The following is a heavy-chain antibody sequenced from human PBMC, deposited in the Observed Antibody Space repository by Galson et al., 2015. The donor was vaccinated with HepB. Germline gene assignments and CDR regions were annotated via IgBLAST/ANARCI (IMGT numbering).Heavy chain of an antibody. CDR1: GFTFSSYG. CDR3: AKGYCSTTSCGVAC. CDR2: ISSNGSST. D-gene: IGHD2-2*01. J-gene: IGHJ4*02. Sequence: SLRLSCAASGFTFSSYGMNWVRQAPGKGLEYVSDISSNGSSTYYVDSVKGRFTISRDNSKNTLYLQMNSLRDEDTAVYYCAKGYCSTTSCGVACWGQATLGTVS. V-gene: IGHV3-64D*06.